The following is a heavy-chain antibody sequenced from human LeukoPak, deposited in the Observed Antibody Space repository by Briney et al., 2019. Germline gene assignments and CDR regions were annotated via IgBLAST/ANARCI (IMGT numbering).Heavy chain of an antibody. V-gene: IGHV1-8*03. Sequence: ASVKVSCKASGYTFTSYDINWVRQATGQGLEWMGWMNPNSGNTGYAQKFQGRVTITRNTSISTAYMELSSLRSEDTAVYYCARGLSSRYSSGWYVVYGMDVWGQGTTVTVSS. CDR2: MNPNSGNT. CDR3: ARGLSSRYSSGWYVVYGMDV. D-gene: IGHD6-19*01. CDR1: GYTFTSYD. J-gene: IGHJ6*02.